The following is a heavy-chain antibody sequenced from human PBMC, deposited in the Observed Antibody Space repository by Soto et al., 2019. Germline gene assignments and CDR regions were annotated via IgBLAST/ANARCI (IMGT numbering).Heavy chain of an antibody. CDR3: ARVDKQLGTTFFAY. J-gene: IGHJ4*02. Sequence: EVQLVESGGGLVQPGGSLRLSCAASGFTFSDHYIDCVRQGPGKGLEWVGRARNKAYSYTTEYAASVKGRCTISRDDSKYSAYVQMNSLNTEATAVYYCARVDKQLGTTFFAYWGQGILVTVSS. CDR2: ARNKAYSYTT. CDR1: GFTFSDHY. V-gene: IGHV3-72*01. D-gene: IGHD1-1*01.